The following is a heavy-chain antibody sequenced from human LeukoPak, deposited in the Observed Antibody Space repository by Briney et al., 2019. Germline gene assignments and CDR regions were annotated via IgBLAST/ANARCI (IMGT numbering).Heavy chain of an antibody. CDR3: ARGGIVVVVAATLAFDI. V-gene: IGHV1-2*02. Sequence: GASVKVSCKASGYTFTCYYMHWVRQAPGQGLEWMGRINPNSGGTNYAQKFQGRVTMTRDTSNSTAYMELSRLRSDDTAVYYCARGGIVVVVAATLAFDIWGQGTMVTVSS. CDR1: GYTFTCYY. CDR2: INPNSGGT. D-gene: IGHD2-15*01. J-gene: IGHJ3*02.